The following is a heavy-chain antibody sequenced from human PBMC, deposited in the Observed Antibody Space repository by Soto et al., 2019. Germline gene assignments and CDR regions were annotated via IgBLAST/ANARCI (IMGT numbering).Heavy chain of an antibody. Sequence: SETLSLICTVSGDSMSHHHWTWVRQAPGKQLDWIGFISYSGATYFTPSLWCRVTISSDRSNRQFSLELSSVTAADTAIYYCATGPDHAKTGYWGQGTLVTVSS. CDR1: GDSMSHHH. CDR2: ISYSGAT. J-gene: IGHJ4*02. V-gene: IGHV4-59*11. CDR3: ATGPDHAKTGY.